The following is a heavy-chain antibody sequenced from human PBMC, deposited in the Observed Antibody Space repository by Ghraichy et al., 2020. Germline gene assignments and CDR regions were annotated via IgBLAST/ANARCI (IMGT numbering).Heavy chain of an antibody. Sequence: QTLSLTFTISGDSVSSNGACWSWIRQSPSRGLEWLGRTYYRSMWYFDYQVSVRSRITINPDTAKNKFSLQLNSVTPEDTAVYYCARTECIGNTCGVSFDYWGQGILVTVSS. J-gene: IGHJ4*02. V-gene: IGHV6-1*01. CDR3: ARTECIGNTCGVSFDY. CDR2: TYYRSMWYF. D-gene: IGHD2/OR15-2a*01. CDR1: GDSVSSNGAC.